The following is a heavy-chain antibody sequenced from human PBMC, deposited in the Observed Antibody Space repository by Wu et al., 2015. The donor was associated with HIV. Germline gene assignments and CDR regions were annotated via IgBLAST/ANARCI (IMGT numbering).Heavy chain of an antibody. J-gene: IGHJ3*01. CDR1: GYSFINYG. V-gene: IGHV1-18*01. CDR2: SSPATGNA. CDR3: ARDSRRNVENYPRF. Sequence: QVQLVQSGTEVKKPGASVKVSCKASGYSFINYGLSWVRQVPGQRPEWVGWSSPATGNAESVQRFQGRVIMTTDTSTNTAYMELRNLRSDDTAVYYCARDSRRNVENYPRFWGQGTMIIVSS. D-gene: IGHD5-24*01.